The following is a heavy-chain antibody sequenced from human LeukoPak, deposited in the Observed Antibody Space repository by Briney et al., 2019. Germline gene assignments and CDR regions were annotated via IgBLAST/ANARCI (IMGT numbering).Heavy chain of an antibody. CDR2: INHSENT. CDR1: GGSFSDYY. J-gene: IGHJ3*02. V-gene: IGHV4-34*01. Sequence: SETLSLTCAVYGGSFSDYYWSWIRQPPGKGLEWIGEINHSENTNYNPSLKSRVTISVDTSKNQFSLKLSSVTAADTAVYYCARRGCSSTSCPRDKVMGRAFDIWGQGTMVTVSS. D-gene: IGHD2-2*01. CDR3: ARRGCSSTSCPRDKVMGRAFDI.